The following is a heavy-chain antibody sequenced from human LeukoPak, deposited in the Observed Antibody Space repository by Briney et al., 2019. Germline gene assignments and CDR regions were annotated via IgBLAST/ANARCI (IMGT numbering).Heavy chain of an antibody. Sequence: KPSETLSLTCAVYGGSFSDDFWSWIRQPPGKGLEWIGEINRSGSTNYNPSLKNRVTMSVNTSKNQFSLKLSSVTAADTAVYYCTRANYDLGSGYLRGWFGPWGQGTLVTVSS. CDR2: INRSGST. CDR1: GGSFSDDF. CDR3: TRANYDLGSGYLRGWFGP. D-gene: IGHD3-3*01. J-gene: IGHJ5*02. V-gene: IGHV4-34*01.